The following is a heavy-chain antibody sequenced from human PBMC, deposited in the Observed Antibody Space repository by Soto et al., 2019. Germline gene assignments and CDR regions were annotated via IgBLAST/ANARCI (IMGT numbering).Heavy chain of an antibody. Sequence: ASVKVSCKASGGSFSSYAISWVRQAPGQGLEWMGGIIPIFGTANYAQKFQGRVTITADESTSTAYMELSSLRSEDTAVYYCAGGPDGSSWNSGFDYGGQGTLVTVSS. J-gene: IGHJ4*02. CDR2: IIPIFGTA. CDR3: AGGPDGSSWNSGFDY. V-gene: IGHV1-69*13. CDR1: GGSFSSYA. D-gene: IGHD6-13*01.